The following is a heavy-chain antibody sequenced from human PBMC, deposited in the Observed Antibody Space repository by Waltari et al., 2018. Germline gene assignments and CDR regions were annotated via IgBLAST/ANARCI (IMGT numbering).Heavy chain of an antibody. CDR1: GYSISSGYY. V-gene: IGHV4-38-2*01. Sequence: QVQLQESGPGLVKPSETLSLPCAVSGYSISSGYYWGWIRQPPGKGLEWIGSIYHSGSTYYNPSLKSRVTISVDTSKNQFSLKLSSVTAADTAVYYCAGKAAAGTFDYWGQGTLVTVSS. CDR2: IYHSGST. J-gene: IGHJ4*02. CDR3: AGKAAAGTFDY. D-gene: IGHD6-13*01.